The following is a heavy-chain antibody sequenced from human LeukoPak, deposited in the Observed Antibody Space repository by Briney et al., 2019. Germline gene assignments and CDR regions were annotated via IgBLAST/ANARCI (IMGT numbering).Heavy chain of an antibody. V-gene: IGHV3-66*02. J-gene: IGHJ4*02. Sequence: GGSLRLSCAASGFTVTTNYMSWVRQAPGKGLEWVSVIYSGGITYYAGSVKGRFTISRDSSKNTVYLQMNSLRVEDTAVYYCARRHSSGSNWGKGTLVTVSS. CDR2: IYSGGIT. CDR1: GFTVTTNY. D-gene: IGHD6-19*01. CDR3: ARRHSSGSN.